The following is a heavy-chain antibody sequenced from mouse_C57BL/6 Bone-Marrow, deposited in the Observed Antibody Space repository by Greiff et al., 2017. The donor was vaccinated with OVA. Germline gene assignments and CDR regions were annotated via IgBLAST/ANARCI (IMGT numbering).Heavy chain of an antibody. J-gene: IGHJ4*01. CDR2: ISSVGSYT. D-gene: IGHD3-2*02. CDR3: VRQGNSSDYVDHFAMDY. Sequence: EVKLMESGGDLVKSGGSLKLSCAASGFTFSSYGMSWVRQTPDKRLEWVATISSVGSYTYYPDSVKGRFTISRDNAKNTLYLQVNSLKSDHTSMYSGVRQGNSSDYVDHFAMDYWGQGTSVTVSS. V-gene: IGHV5-6*01. CDR1: GFTFSSYG.